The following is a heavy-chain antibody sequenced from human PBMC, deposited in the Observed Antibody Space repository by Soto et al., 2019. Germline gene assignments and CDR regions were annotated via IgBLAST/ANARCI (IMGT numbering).Heavy chain of an antibody. D-gene: IGHD5-18*01. V-gene: IGHV4-59*01. Sequence: SETLSLTCTISGGSIRSYYWSWIRQPPGKGPEWIGYIDYSGTTNYNPSLKSRVTISVDTSKNQFSLKLRSVTAADAAVYYCAQYRYGNFDYWGQGALVTVSS. CDR2: IDYSGTT. CDR3: AQYRYGNFDY. CDR1: GGSIRSYY. J-gene: IGHJ4*02.